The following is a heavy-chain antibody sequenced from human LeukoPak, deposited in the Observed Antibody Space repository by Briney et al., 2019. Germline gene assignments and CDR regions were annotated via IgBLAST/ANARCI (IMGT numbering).Heavy chain of an antibody. D-gene: IGHD3-3*01. J-gene: IGHJ6*03. CDR2: IYYSGST. V-gene: IGHV4-59*01. Sequence: PSETLSLTCTVSGGSISSYYWSWIRQPPGKGLEWIGYIYYSGSTNYNPSLKSRVTISVDTSKNQFSLKLSSVTAADTAVYYCATANYDLWSGYFYYYYYMDVWGKGTTVTVSS. CDR1: GGSISSYY. CDR3: ATANYDLWSGYFYYYYYMDV.